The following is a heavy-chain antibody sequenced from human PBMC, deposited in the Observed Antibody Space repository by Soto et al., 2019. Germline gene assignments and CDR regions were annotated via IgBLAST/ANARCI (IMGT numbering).Heavy chain of an antibody. CDR1: GFTFSSYS. D-gene: IGHD3-22*01. V-gene: IGHV3-48*02. CDR3: ARDDSSGYYYVDAFDI. CDR2: ISSSSSTI. Sequence: GGSLRLSCAASGFTFSSYSMNWVRQAPGKGLEWVSYISSSSSTIYYADSVKGRFTISRDNAKNSLYLQMNSLRDEDTAVYYCARDDSSGYYYVDAFDIWGQGTMVTVSS. J-gene: IGHJ3*02.